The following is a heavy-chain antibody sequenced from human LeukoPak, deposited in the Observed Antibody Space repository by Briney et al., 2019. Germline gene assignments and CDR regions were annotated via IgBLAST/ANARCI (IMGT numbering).Heavy chain of an antibody. Sequence: GGSLRLSCTASGFTFSSDSMSWVRQAPGRGLGWVSSISSRSDYIYYADSVKGRFTISRDNAKKSLFLQMNSLRAEDTAVYYCARGSTTEIGWNYWGQGTLVTVSS. CDR3: ARGSTTEIGWNY. J-gene: IGHJ4*02. CDR1: GFTFSSDS. D-gene: IGHD1-14*01. CDR2: ISSRSDYI. V-gene: IGHV3-21*01.